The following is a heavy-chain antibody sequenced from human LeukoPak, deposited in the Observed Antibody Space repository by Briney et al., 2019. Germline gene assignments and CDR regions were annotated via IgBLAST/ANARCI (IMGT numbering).Heavy chain of an antibody. Sequence: PSETLSLTCTVSGGSLSNYYWSWIRQPPGKGLEWIGYIYYSGSTNNNPSLRSRITILVDRSKNQFSLKLSSVTAADTAVSFCARGGVRGWVAGPLDAFDIWGQGTIVTVSS. CDR1: GGSLSNYY. D-gene: IGHD3-10*01. CDR3: ARGGVRGWVAGPLDAFDI. J-gene: IGHJ3*02. V-gene: IGHV4-59*01. CDR2: IYYSGST.